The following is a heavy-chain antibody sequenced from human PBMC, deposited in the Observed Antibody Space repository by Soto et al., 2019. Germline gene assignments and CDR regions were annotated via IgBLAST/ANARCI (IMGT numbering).Heavy chain of an antibody. CDR1: GFTFSSYW. D-gene: IGHD3-10*02. CDR3: ARDFYVAGLVDY. Sequence: HPEGSLRLSCAALGFTFSSYWMSWVRQAPGKGLEWVANIKQDGSEKDYVDSVKGRFTISRYNAKNSLYLQMNSLRAEDTAVYYCARDFYVAGLVDYWGQGTLVTVSS. V-gene: IGHV3-7*03. CDR2: IKQDGSEK. J-gene: IGHJ4*02.